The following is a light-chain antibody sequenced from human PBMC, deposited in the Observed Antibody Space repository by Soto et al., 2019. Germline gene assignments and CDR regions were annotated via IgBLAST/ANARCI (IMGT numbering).Light chain of an antibody. V-gene: IGLV2-14*02. CDR2: EVN. CDR3: SSFTTSTTYV. J-gene: IGLJ1*01. Sequence: QSVLTQPASVSGSPGQSITISCTGTSSDVGSYNLVSWYQHHPGKAPKVMIYEVNNRPSGVPDRFSGSKSGNTASLTISGLQAEDEADYYCSSFTTSTTYVFGTGTKVTVL. CDR1: SSDVGSYNL.